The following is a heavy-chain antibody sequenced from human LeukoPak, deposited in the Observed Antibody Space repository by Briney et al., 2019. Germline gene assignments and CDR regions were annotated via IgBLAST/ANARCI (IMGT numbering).Heavy chain of an antibody. CDR2: IHYSGST. D-gene: IGHD3-10*01. CDR1: GGSISGYY. J-gene: IGHJ4*02. V-gene: IGHV4-59*08. Sequence: SETLSLTCTVSGGSISGYYWSWIRQPPGKGLAWNGYIHYSGSTNYNPSLKSRVTISLDTSKSQFSLKLSSVTAADTAVYHCARHYVFVVGGSSFDYWGQGTLVTVSS. CDR3: ARHYVFVVGGSSFDY.